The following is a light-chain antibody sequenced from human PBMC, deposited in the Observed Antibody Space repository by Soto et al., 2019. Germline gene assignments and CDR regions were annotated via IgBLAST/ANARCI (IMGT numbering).Light chain of an antibody. CDR3: QQRTDWLWT. V-gene: IGKV3-11*01. Sequence: EIVLTQSPATLSLSPGETATLSWRASQIVRIYTVWYQQKPGQPPRLLLDDAYHRAPCTPTRFSASGSGTDFTLTTTSLETEDSAIYYWQQRTDWLWTFVQGTKAEIK. CDR1: QIVRIY. J-gene: IGKJ1*01. CDR2: DAY.